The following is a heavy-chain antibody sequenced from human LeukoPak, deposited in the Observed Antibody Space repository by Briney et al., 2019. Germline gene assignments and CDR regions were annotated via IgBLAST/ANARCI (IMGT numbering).Heavy chain of an antibody. CDR2: IYYSGST. J-gene: IGHJ6*03. V-gene: IGHV4-59*01. CDR1: GGSISGYC. CDR3: ARCGSGSYYYYYYMDV. Sequence: SETLSLTCTVSGGSISGYCWSWIRQPPGKGLEWIGYIYYSGSTNYNPSLKSRVTISVDTSKNQFSLKLSSVTAADTAVYYCARCGSGSYYYYYYMDVWGKGTTVTISS. D-gene: IGHD3-10*01.